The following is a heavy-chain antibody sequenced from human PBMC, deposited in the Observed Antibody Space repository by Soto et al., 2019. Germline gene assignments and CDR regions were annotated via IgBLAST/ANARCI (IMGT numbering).Heavy chain of an antibody. CDR3: AKGGPYSSSWYWLPSY. CDR2: ISGRGDHT. Sequence: EVQLLESGGGLVQPGGSLRLSCAASGFTFSNYAMTWVRQAPGKGLEWVSAISGRGDHTFYADSVKGRFTISRDNSKNTLFLQINSLRAEDTAIYYCAKGGPYSSSWYWLPSYWGQGTLVTVSS. D-gene: IGHD6-13*01. V-gene: IGHV3-23*01. J-gene: IGHJ4*02. CDR1: GFTFSNYA.